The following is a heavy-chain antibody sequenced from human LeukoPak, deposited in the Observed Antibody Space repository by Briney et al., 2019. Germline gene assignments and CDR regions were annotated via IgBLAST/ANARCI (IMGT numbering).Heavy chain of an antibody. J-gene: IGHJ3*02. CDR1: GGSINSSNW. CDR3: ARDPYDTTFHDAFAI. D-gene: IGHD3-9*01. V-gene: IGHV4-4*02. CDR2: NYHRGST. Sequence: TSGTLSLTCAVSGGSINSSNWLSRVRPPPGKGLEFIGENYHRGSTNYNPSIKSRVTISVDKSKNQFSLKPGCVTGADTAVYYCARDPYDTTFHDAFAIWGQGTMATVSS.